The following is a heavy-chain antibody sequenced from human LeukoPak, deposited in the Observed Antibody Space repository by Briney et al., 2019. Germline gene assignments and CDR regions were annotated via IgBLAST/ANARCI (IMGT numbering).Heavy chain of an antibody. CDR2: IYYSGST. CDR3: ARLRXSGYCXXTSXXNXYYYGMDV. V-gene: IGHV4-39*01. Sequence: SETLSLTCTVSGGSMGSSSYYWGWIRQPPGKGLEWIGSIYYSGSTYYNPSLKSRVTISVDTSKNRFSLRLSSVTAADTAVYYCARLRXSGYCXXTSXXNXYYYGMDVWGQGTTVTVPS. CDR1: GGSMGSSSYY. J-gene: IGHJ6*02. D-gene: IGHD2-2*01.